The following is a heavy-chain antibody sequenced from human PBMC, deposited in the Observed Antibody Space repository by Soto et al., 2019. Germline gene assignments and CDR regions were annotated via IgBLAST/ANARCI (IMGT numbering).Heavy chain of an antibody. V-gene: IGHV1-69*01. J-gene: IGHJ6*02. D-gene: IGHD2-2*01. CDR1: GGTFGSYA. Sequence: QVQLVQSGAEVKKPGSSVKVSCKASGGTFGSYAISWVRQAPGQGLEWMGGIIPIFGTANYAQKFQGRVTITADESTSTAYMELSSLRSEDTAVYYCARDLPELYQPRNWGMDVWGQGTTVTVSS. CDR2: IIPIFGTA. CDR3: ARDLPELYQPRNWGMDV.